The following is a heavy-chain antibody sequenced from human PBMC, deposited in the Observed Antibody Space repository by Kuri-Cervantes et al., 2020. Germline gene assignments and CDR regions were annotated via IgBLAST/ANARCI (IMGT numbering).Heavy chain of an antibody. V-gene: IGHV3-30-3*01. CDR2: ISYDGSNK. J-gene: IGHJ5*02. CDR1: GFTFSSYA. Sequence: GGSLRLSCAASGFTFSSYAMHWVRQAPGKGLEWVAVISYDGSNKYYADSVKGRFTISRDNSKNTLYLQMNSLRAEDTAFYYCARGVRGSEYNYFDPWGQGTLVTVSS. CDR3: ARGVRGSEYNYFDP. D-gene: IGHD3-16*01.